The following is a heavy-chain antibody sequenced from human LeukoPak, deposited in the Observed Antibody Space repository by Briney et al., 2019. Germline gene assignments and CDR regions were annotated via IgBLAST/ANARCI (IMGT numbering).Heavy chain of an antibody. Sequence: GGSLRLSCAASGFAFSGFAMGWVRQSPGKGLEWLSNINGGGNTTFYADSVKGRFTISRDNSKNTLYLHMDSLRPDDTAIYYCTKELHVAVAVADYYYFYMDVWGRGTAVTVSS. CDR2: INGGGNTT. CDR3: TKELHVAVAVADYYYFYMDV. J-gene: IGHJ6*03. D-gene: IGHD6-19*01. CDR1: GFAFSGFA. V-gene: IGHV3-23*01.